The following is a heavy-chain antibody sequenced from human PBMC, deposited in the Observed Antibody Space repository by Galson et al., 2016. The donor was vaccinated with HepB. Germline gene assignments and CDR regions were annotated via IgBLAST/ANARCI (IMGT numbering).Heavy chain of an antibody. Sequence: QSGAEVKKPGESLKISCKGSGYTFTNYWIGWVRQMPGKGLEWMGIVYPGDSDTRYSPSFQGQVTISADKSITTAYLQWSSLQASDTAIYYCARRGPTVTTELDYWGQGTLVTVSS. J-gene: IGHJ4*02. CDR2: VYPGDSDT. CDR3: ARRGPTVTTELDY. D-gene: IGHD4-17*01. CDR1: GYTFTNYW. V-gene: IGHV5-51*01.